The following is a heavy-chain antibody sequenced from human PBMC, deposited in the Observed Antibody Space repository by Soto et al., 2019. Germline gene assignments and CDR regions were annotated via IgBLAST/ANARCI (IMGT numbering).Heavy chain of an antibody. V-gene: IGHV3-15*07. CDR3: TTLSITIFGVVLMDV. CDR2: ITSKTVCGTT. D-gene: IGHD3-3*01. Sequence: GGSLRLSCAASGFTFSNAWMNWVRQSPGKGLAWVSRITSKTVCGTTDYAALVKGRCTISRDDSNDTLYLQMYSLKTEDTAVYYCTTLSITIFGVVLMDVWGQGTTVTAP. J-gene: IGHJ6*02. CDR1: GFTFSNAW.